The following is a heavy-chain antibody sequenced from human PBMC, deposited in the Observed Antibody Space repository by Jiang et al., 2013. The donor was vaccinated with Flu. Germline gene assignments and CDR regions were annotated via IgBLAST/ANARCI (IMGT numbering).Heavy chain of an antibody. V-gene: IGHV1-8*01. Sequence: SCKASGYTFTSYDINWVRQATGQGLEWMGWMNPNSGNTGYAQKFQGRVTMTRNTSISTAYMELSSLRSEDTAVYYCARRRGGLRFLHYYGMDVWGQGTTVTVSS. D-gene: IGHD3-3*01. CDR3: ARRRGGLRFLHYYGMDV. CDR2: MNPNSGNT. CDR1: GYTFTSYD. J-gene: IGHJ6*02.